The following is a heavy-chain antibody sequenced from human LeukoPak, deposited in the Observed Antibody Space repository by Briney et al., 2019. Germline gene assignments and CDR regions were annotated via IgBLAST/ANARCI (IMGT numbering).Heavy chain of an antibody. D-gene: IGHD3-22*01. CDR2: IYYSGST. CDR3: ASVERITMIVVVITGAFDI. CDR1: GGSISSSSYY. Sequence: PSETLSLTCTVSGGSISSSSYYWGWIRQPPGKGLEWIESIYYSGSTYYNPSLKSRVTISVDTSKNQFSLKLSSVTAADTAVYYCASVERITMIVVVITGAFDIWGQGTMVTVSS. V-gene: IGHV4-39*01. J-gene: IGHJ3*02.